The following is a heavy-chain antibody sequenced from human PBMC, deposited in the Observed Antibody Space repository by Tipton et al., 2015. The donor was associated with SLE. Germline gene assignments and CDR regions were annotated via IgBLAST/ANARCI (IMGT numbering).Heavy chain of an antibody. D-gene: IGHD3-22*01. J-gene: IGHJ4*02. Sequence: GLVKPSGTLSLTCTVSGDSINSHYWSWIRQPPGKGLEWIGYISDSGSTNYNPSLKSRVTISVDTSKNQCSLNLSSVTAADTAVYYCARDEYRYDTTGYHLLGHFDFWGQGTLVTVSS. CDR1: GDSINSHY. CDR3: ARDEYRYDTTGYHLLGHFDF. V-gene: IGHV4-59*11. CDR2: ISDSGST.